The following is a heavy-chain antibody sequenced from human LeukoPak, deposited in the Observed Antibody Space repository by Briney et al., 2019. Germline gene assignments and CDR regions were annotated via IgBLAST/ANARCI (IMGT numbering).Heavy chain of an antibody. V-gene: IGHV3-15*01. J-gene: IGHJ5*02. CDR1: ALTFSNAW. CDR2: IKSKTDGGTT. CDR3: TTDPKYSFGP. Sequence: RGSMRLSCAASALTFSNAWMSWVRQAPGKGLEWVGRIKSKTDGGTTDYAAPVKGRFTISRDDSKNTLYLQMNSLKTEDTAVYYCTTDPKYSFGPWGEGTLVSVSS. D-gene: IGHD5-18*01.